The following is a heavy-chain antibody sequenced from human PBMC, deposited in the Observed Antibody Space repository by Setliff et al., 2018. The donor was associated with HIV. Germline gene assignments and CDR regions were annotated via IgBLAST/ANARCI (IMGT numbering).Heavy chain of an antibody. CDR2: IYYSGST. J-gene: IGHJ3*02. CDR1: GGSISSSGYY. CDR3: ARAPLKYYDILTGFHDAFDI. V-gene: IGHV4-39*07. D-gene: IGHD3-9*01. Sequence: PSETLSLTCTVSGGSISSSGYYWGWIRQPPGKGLEWIGSIYYSGSTYYTPSLASRIAISIDTSKNEFSLKMTSVTAADTAVYYCARAPLKYYDILTGFHDAFDIWGQGTMVT.